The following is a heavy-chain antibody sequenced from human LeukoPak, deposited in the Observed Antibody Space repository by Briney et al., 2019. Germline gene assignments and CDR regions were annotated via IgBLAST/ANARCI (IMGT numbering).Heavy chain of an antibody. V-gene: IGHV1-2*02. CDR3: ARVFGRITICSFVY. Sequence: ASVTVSFVSSVYTFTGYYWHWVRQAPCKGLEGMGLNNANSGGTNYAQKFQGRVTMTSEKSISTAYMELSRLRSDDTAVYYSARVFGRITICSFVYWGQGTLVTVSS. CDR2: NNANSGGT. CDR1: VYTFTGYY. D-gene: IGHD3-9*01. J-gene: IGHJ4*02.